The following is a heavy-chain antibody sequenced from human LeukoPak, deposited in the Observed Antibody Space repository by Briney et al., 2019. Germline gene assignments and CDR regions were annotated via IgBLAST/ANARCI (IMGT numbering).Heavy chain of an antibody. CDR3: ARGGSYRDPYYFDY. Sequence: PGGSLRLSCAASGFTFSSYAMHWVRQAPGKGLEWVAVISYDGSNKYYADSVKGRFTISRDNSKNTLYLQMNSLRAEDTAVYYCARGGSYRDPYYFDYWGQGTLVTVSS. V-gene: IGHV3-30-3*01. CDR1: GFTFSSYA. D-gene: IGHD1-26*01. CDR2: ISYDGSNK. J-gene: IGHJ4*02.